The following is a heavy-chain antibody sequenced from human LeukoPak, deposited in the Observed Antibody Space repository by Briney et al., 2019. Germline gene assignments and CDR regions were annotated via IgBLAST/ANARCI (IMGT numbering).Heavy chain of an antibody. V-gene: IGHV3-7*01. CDR3: VRDGPYDDYPTWKY. D-gene: IGHD4-17*01. CDR2: IRKDGNEK. Sequence: GGSLRLSCAASGFTFSSYWMIWVRQAPGKGLEWVANIRKDGNEKNYEDSVKGRFTISRDDAKNSLYLQMNRLRVEDTAVYYCVRDGPYDDYPTWKYWGQGTLVTVS. CDR1: GFTFSSYW. J-gene: IGHJ4*02.